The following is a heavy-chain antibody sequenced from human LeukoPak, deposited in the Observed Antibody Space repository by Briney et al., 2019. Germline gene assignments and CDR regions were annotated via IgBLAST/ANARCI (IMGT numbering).Heavy chain of an antibody. V-gene: IGHV3-53*01. CDR1: NFTVSGNY. D-gene: IGHD6-19*01. CDR3: AGGRGGWYAFES. Sequence: GGSRRLSCAASNFTVSGNYMTWVRQTPGMGLECVSVMYTEDVTYYTDSVKGRFTISRDNSKNTLYLQMNSLRTEDTAVYYCAGGRGGWYAFESWGQGTLVTVSS. CDR2: MYTEDVT. J-gene: IGHJ4*02.